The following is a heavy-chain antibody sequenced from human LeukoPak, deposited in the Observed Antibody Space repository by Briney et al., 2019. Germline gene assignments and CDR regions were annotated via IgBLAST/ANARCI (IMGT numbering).Heavy chain of an antibody. J-gene: IGHJ4*02. D-gene: IGHD1-20*01. CDR3: ARSSIIRITGSYFDY. V-gene: IGHV3-64*01. CDR1: GFTFSSYA. CDR2: ISSNGGST. Sequence: GGSLRLSCAASGFTFSSYAMHWVRQAPGKGLEYVSAISSNGGSTYYANPVKGRFTISRDNSKNTLYLQMGSLRAEDMAVYYCARSSIIRITGSYFDYWGQGTLVTVSS.